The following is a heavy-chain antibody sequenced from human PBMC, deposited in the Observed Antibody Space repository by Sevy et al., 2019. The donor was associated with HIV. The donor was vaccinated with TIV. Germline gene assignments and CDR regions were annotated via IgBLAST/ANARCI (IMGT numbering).Heavy chain of an antibody. D-gene: IGHD5-18*01. CDR3: ARDGYSYGYGWFDP. Sequence: ASVKVSCKASGYTFTSYGISWVRQAPGQGLEWMGWISAYNGNTNYAQKLQGRVTMTTDTSTSTAYMELRSLGSDDTAVYYCARDGYSYGYGWFDPWGQGTLVTVSS. CDR1: GYTFTSYG. CDR2: ISAYNGNT. J-gene: IGHJ5*02. V-gene: IGHV1-18*04.